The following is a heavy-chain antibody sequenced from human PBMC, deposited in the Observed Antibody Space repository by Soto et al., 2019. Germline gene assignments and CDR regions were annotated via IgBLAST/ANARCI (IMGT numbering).Heavy chain of an antibody. Sequence: GGSLRLSCAASGFTFSSYEMNWVRQAPGKGLEWVSYISSSGSTIYYADSVKGRFTISRDNAKNSLYLQMNSLRAEDTAVYYCARDRRERFLEWFPTFDPWGQGTLVTVSS. J-gene: IGHJ5*02. CDR1: GFTFSSYE. D-gene: IGHD3-3*01. CDR3: ARDRRERFLEWFPTFDP. V-gene: IGHV3-48*03. CDR2: ISSSGSTI.